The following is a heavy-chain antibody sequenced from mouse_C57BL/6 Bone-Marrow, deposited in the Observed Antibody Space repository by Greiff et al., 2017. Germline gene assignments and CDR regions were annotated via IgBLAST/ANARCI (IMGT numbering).Heavy chain of an antibody. Sequence: QVQLQQSGAELVMPGASVKLSCKASGYTFTSYWMHWVKQRPGQGLEWIGEIDPSDSYTNYNQKFKGKSTLTVDKSSSTAYMQLSSLTSEDSAVYYCARGGVKETWFAYWGQGTLVTVSA. D-gene: IGHD1-3*01. J-gene: IGHJ3*01. CDR2: IDPSDSYT. CDR3: ARGGVKETWFAY. V-gene: IGHV1-69*01. CDR1: GYTFTSYW.